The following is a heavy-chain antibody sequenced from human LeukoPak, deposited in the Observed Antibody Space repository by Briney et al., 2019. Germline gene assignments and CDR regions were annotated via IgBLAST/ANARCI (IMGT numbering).Heavy chain of an antibody. Sequence: GGSLRLSCAASGFTFSSYWMTWVRQAPGKGLEWVANINQDGSEKHYVDSVKGRFTISRDNARNSLYLQMNGLRAEDAAVYYCTRGTYYYDPWGQGTLVTVSS. CDR3: TRGTYYYDP. V-gene: IGHV3-7*05. CDR2: INQDGSEK. D-gene: IGHD3-22*01. J-gene: IGHJ4*02. CDR1: GFTFSSYW.